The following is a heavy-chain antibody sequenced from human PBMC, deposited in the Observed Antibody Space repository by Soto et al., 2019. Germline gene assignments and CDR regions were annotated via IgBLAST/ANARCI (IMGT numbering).Heavy chain of an antibody. D-gene: IGHD1-26*01. V-gene: IGHV1-8*01. Sequence: QVQLVQSGAEVREPGASVKVSCKASGDSFTSLDINWVRPTAGQGLEWMGWMQPSTGRTGYAQKFQGRVTMTRDTSINTADMELTTLTSDDTAFYYCARGVSAGVDYWGQGTLVTVSS. CDR1: GDSFTSLD. CDR3: ARGVSAGVDY. CDR2: MQPSTGRT. J-gene: IGHJ4*02.